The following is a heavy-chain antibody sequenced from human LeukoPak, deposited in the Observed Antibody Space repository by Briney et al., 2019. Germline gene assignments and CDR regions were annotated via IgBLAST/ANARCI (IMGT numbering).Heavy chain of an antibody. CDR2: IIPIFGTA. J-gene: IGHJ4*02. CDR3: ARVITMVRGVQTGVFDY. CDR1: GGTFSSYA. Sequence: GASVKVSCKASGGTFSSYAISWVRQAPGQGLEWMGGIIPIFGTANYAQKFQGRVTITADESTSTAYMELSSLRSEDTAVYYCARVITMVRGVQTGVFDYWGQGTLVTVSS. V-gene: IGHV1-69*13. D-gene: IGHD3-10*01.